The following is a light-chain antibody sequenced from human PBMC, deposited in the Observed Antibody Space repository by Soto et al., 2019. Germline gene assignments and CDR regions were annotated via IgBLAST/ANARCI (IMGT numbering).Light chain of an antibody. CDR2: DVS. Sequence: QSALTQPASVSGSPGQSITISCTGTSSDVGGYNYVSWYQQHPGKAPKLMIYDVSNRPSGVSNRFSGSKSGNTAFLTISGLQAEDEADYYCSSYTSSSTLVVFGGGTKLNVL. CDR1: SSDVGGYNY. J-gene: IGLJ2*01. V-gene: IGLV2-14*01. CDR3: SSYTSSSTLVV.